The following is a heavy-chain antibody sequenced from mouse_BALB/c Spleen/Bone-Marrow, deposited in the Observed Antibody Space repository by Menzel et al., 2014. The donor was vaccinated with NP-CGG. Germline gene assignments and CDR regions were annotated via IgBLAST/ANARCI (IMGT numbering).Heavy chain of an antibody. CDR3: ARGSLLRLRYYAMDY. CDR2: IWAGGST. V-gene: IGHV2-9*02. J-gene: IGHJ4*01. D-gene: IGHD1-2*01. Sequence: VKVEESGPGLVAPSQSLSITCTVSGFSLTSYGVHWVRQPPGKGLEWLGVIWAGGSTNYNSALMSRLSISKDNSKSQVFLKMNSLQTDDTAMYYCARGSLLRLRYYAMDYWGQGTSVTVSS. CDR1: GFSLTSYG.